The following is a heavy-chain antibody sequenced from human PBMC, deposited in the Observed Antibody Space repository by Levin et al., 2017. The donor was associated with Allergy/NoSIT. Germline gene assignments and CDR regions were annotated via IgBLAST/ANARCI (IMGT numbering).Heavy chain of an antibody. J-gene: IGHJ6*02. V-gene: IGHV5-10-1*01. Sequence: ASVKVSCKGSGYSFTSYWISWVRQMPGKGLEWMGRIDPSDSYTNYSPSFQGHVTISADKSISTAYLQWSSLKASDTAMYYCARPALDYGDYEDYYYGMDVWGQGTTVTVSS. CDR3: ARPALDYGDYEDYYYGMDV. CDR1: GYSFTSYW. D-gene: IGHD4-17*01. CDR2: IDPSDSYT.